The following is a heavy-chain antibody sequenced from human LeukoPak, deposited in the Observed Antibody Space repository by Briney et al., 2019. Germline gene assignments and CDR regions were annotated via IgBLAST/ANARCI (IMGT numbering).Heavy chain of an antibody. Sequence: SQTLSLTCTVSGGSITSGSYYWSWVRQPAGKGLEWIGRIYFSGSTTYNPSLESRVTISVDTSKNQISLRLDSATAADTAVYYCVREHPDKTYYYYMDVWGNGTTVTVSS. V-gene: IGHV4-61*02. J-gene: IGHJ6*03. CDR3: VREHPDKTYYYYMDV. CDR1: GGSITSGSYY. CDR2: IYFSGST.